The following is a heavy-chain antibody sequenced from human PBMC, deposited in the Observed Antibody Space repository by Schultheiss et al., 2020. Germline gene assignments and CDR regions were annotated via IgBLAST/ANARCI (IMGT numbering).Heavy chain of an antibody. CDR3: ARQGATTVTDYYYYGMDV. Sequence: GSLRLSCAVYGGSFSGYFWSWIRQPPGKGLEWIGEINHSGSTNYNPSLKSRVTISVDTSKNQFSLKLSSVTAADTAVYYCARQGATTVTDYYYYGMDVWGQGTTVTVSS. CDR2: INHSGST. CDR1: GGSFSGYF. V-gene: IGHV4-34*01. J-gene: IGHJ6*02. D-gene: IGHD4-11*01.